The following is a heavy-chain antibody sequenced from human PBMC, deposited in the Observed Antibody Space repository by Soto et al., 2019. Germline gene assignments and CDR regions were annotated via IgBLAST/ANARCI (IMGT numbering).Heavy chain of an antibody. J-gene: IGHJ4*02. D-gene: IGHD3-16*01. Sequence: QLQLQESGPGLVKSSETLSLTCTVSGGSITSNSYYWGWIRQPPGKGLEWIGSVFYTGSTYCNPSLTSRVSISVDTSENQFSLKLNSVTAADTAVYYCARLSRGGPSGILDYWGQGTLVTVSS. CDR1: GGSITSNSYY. CDR3: ARLSRGGPSGILDY. V-gene: IGHV4-39*01. CDR2: VFYTGST.